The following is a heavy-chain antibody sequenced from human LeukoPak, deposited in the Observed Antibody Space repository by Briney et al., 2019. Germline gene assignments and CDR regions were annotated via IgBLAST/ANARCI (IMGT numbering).Heavy chain of an antibody. D-gene: IGHD6-13*01. Sequence: GRSLRLSCAASGFTFSSYGMHWVRQAPGKGLEWVALISYDGSNKYYADSVKGRFTISRDKSKNTLYLQMNSLRAEDTAAYYCAKGDYSSTWYFYFDSWGQGTLVTVSS. CDR2: ISYDGSNK. CDR1: GFTFSSYG. J-gene: IGHJ4*02. V-gene: IGHV3-30*18. CDR3: AKGDYSSTWYFYFDS.